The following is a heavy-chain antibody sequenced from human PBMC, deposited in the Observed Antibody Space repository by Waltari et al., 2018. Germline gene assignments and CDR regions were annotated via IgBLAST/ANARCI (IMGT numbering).Heavy chain of an antibody. Sequence: QVQLQESGPGLVKPSETLSLICAVSGYSINSGYYWCWVRQAPGRGLEYIATIYHDGPTDYNPSLKSRVTRSIDTPKNVFSLELRSVTAADTATYYCTRNGLGYCTSPTCYRNDNWGQGTLVIVSS. CDR3: TRNGLGYCTSPTCYRNDN. CDR1: GYSINSGYY. D-gene: IGHD2-2*02. J-gene: IGHJ4*02. V-gene: IGHV4-38-2*01. CDR2: IYHDGPT.